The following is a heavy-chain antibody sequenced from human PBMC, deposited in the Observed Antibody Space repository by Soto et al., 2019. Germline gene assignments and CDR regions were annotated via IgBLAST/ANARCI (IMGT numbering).Heavy chain of an antibody. J-gene: IGHJ4*02. CDR1: GFTFSDYY. V-gene: IGHV3-11*01. Sequence: PGWSLRLSCAASGFTFSDYYMNWIRHAPGKGLEWVSYISSSGSTIYYADSVNGRFTISRDNAKNSLYLQMNSLRAEDTAVYYCARDFGDIVASDWFYFDYWGQGTMVTVYS. CDR3: ARDFGDIVASDWFYFDY. CDR2: ISSSGSTI. D-gene: IGHD5-12*01.